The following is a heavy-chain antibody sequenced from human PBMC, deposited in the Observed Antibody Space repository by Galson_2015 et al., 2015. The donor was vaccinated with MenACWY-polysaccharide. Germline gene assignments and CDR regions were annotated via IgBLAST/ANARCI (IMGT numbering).Heavy chain of an antibody. CDR1: GFTFSAYW. V-gene: IGHV3-74*01. D-gene: IGHD2-2*02. Sequence: SLRLSCAASGFTFSAYWMHWVRQAPGKGLVWVSRINSDGFSISYADSVKGRFTISRDNARNTLYLQINSLRVEDTAVYYCARIHCATTACYINWGQGTLVTASS. CDR3: ARIHCATTACYIN. CDR2: INSDGFSI. J-gene: IGHJ4*02.